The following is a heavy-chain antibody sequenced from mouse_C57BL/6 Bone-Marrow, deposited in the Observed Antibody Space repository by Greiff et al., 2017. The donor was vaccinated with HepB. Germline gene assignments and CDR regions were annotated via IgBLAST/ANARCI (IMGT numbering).Heavy chain of an antibody. J-gene: IGHJ2*01. V-gene: IGHV1-85*01. D-gene: IGHD2-4*01. CDR2: IYPRDGST. Sequence: VMLVESGPELVKPGASVKLSCKASGYTFTSYDINWVKQRPGQGLEWIGWIYPRDGSTKYNEKFKGKATLTVDTSSSTAYMELHSLTSEDSAVYFCARSGGYDYDGGYYFDYWGQGTTLTVSS. CDR3: ARSGGYDYDGGYYFDY. CDR1: GYTFTSYD.